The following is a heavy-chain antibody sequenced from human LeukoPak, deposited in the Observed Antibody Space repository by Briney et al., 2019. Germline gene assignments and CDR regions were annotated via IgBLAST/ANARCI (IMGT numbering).Heavy chain of an antibody. V-gene: IGHV3-43*01. Sequence: GGSLRLSCAASGFTFDDYSIHWVRQAPGKGLEWVSFISWDGVSTYYADSVKGRFTISRDNSRNTLYLQMNSLRAEDTAVYYCAKGIRGSGWFGGAFDIWGQGTMVTVSS. CDR1: GFTFDDYS. CDR2: ISWDGVST. D-gene: IGHD6-19*01. CDR3: AKGIRGSGWFGGAFDI. J-gene: IGHJ3*02.